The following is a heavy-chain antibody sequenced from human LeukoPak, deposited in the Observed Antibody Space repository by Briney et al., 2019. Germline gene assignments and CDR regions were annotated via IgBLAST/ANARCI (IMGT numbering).Heavy chain of an antibody. CDR1: GFTVSSYG. D-gene: IGHD3-22*01. V-gene: IGHV3-30*18. CDR3: AKGTYYYDSSGYPY. CDR2: ISYDGSNK. Sequence: GGSLRLSCSASGFTVSSYGMHWVRQAPGKGLEWVAVISYDGSNKYYADSVKGRFTISRDNSKNTLYLQMNSLRAEDTAVYYCAKGTYYYDSSGYPYWGQGTLVTVSS. J-gene: IGHJ4*02.